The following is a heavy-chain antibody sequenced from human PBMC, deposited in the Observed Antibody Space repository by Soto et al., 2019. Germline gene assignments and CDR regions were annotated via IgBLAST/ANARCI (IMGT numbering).Heavy chain of an antibody. J-gene: IGHJ4*02. V-gene: IGHV1-69*02. D-gene: IGHD2-15*01. Sequence: SVKVSCKASAGTFSSYTISWVRQAPGQGLEWIGRIIPILGIAIYAQKFQGRVTITADKSTSTAYMELSSLRSEDTAVYYCARAVGYCSGGSCYLFDYWGQGTLVTVSS. CDR1: AGTFSSYT. CDR3: ARAVGYCSGGSCYLFDY. CDR2: IIPILGIA.